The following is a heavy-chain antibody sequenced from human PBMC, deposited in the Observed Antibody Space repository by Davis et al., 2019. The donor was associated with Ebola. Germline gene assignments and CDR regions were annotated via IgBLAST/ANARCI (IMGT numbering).Heavy chain of an antibody. CDR2: VTGGDTNT. V-gene: IGHV3-23*01. D-gene: IGHD1-26*01. CDR1: GFPFSNYD. CDR3: AKDLGSTIAFYGMDG. J-gene: IGHJ6*04. Sequence: PGGSLRLSCAASGFPFSNYDMIWVRQAPGKGLEWVSTVTGGDTNTFYADFVKGRFTISRDNSQNTLYLQMNSLRAEDTAVYYCAKDLGSTIAFYGMDGWGKGTTVTVSS.